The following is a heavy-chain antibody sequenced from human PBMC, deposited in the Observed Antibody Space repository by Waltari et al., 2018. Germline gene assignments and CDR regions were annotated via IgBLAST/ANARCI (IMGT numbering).Heavy chain of an antibody. V-gene: IGHV3-23*03. D-gene: IGHD3-22*01. CDR3: AKHDSSGYYFYYYMDV. CDR1: GFTFSSYG. J-gene: IGHJ6*03. Sequence: EVQLLESGGGLVQPGGSLSLSCAASGFTFSSYGMSWVRQAPGKGLEWVSVIYSGGSTYYADSVKGRFTISRDNSKNTLYLQMNSLRAEDTAVYYCAKHDSSGYYFYYYMDVWGKGTTVTVSS. CDR2: IYSGGST.